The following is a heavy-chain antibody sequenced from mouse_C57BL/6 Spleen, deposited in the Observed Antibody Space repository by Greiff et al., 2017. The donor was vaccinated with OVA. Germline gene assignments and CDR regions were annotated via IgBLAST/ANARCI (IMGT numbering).Heavy chain of an antibody. CDR3: ARRGITTDWYFEV. CDR2: IDPSDSET. CDR1: GYTFTSYW. D-gene: IGHD1-1*01. Sequence: QVQLQQPGAELVRPGSSVKLSCKASGYTFTSYWMHWVKQRPIQGLEWIGNIDPSDSETHYNQKFKDKATLTVDKSSSTASMQLSSLTSEDSAVYYCARRGITTDWYFEVWGTGTTVTVSS. J-gene: IGHJ1*03. V-gene: IGHV1-52*01.